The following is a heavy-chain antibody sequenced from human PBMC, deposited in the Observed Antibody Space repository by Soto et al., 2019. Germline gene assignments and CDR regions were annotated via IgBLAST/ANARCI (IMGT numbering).Heavy chain of an antibody. CDR1: GGSISSGGYY. CDR3: ARSPIVVVPAAIWSSSFDY. V-gene: IGHV4-31*03. CDR2: IYYSGST. Sequence: SETLSLTCTVSGGSISSGGYYWSWIRQHPGKGLEWIGYIYYSGSTYYNPSLKSRVTISVDTSKNQFSLKLSSVTAADTAVYYCARSPIVVVPAAIWSSSFDYWGQGTLVTVSS. D-gene: IGHD2-2*02. J-gene: IGHJ4*02.